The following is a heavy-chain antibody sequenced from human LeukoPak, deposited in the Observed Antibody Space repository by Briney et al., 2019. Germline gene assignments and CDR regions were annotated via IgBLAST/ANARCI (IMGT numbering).Heavy chain of an antibody. Sequence: ASVKVSCKASGHSFGNYGFSWVRQAPGQGLEWMGSISAHNGNTNFAQKFKGRVTMTTDTSTTTAYMELRSLSSDDTAVYYCAREVVNFHGSGSFSPRQDYYGMDVWGQGTTVIVSS. J-gene: IGHJ6*02. V-gene: IGHV1-18*01. D-gene: IGHD3-10*01. CDR3: AREVVNFHGSGSFSPRQDYYGMDV. CDR1: GHSFGNYG. CDR2: ISAHNGNT.